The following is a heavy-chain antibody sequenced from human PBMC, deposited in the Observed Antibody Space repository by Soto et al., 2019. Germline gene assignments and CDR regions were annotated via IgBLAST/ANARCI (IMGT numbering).Heavy chain of an antibody. CDR3: ARGRQQLVWRWFDP. CDR2: IYYSGST. Sequence: QVQLQESGPGLVKPSQTLSLTCTVSGGSISSGGYYWSWIRQHPGKGLEWIGYIYYSGSTYYNPSLKSRVTISVDTSKNQFTLKLSSVTAADTAVYYCARGRQQLVWRWFDPWGQGTLVTVSS. J-gene: IGHJ5*02. V-gene: IGHV4-31*03. CDR1: GGSISSGGYY. D-gene: IGHD6-13*01.